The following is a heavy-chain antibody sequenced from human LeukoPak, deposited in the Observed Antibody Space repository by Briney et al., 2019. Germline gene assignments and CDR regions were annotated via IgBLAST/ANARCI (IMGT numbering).Heavy chain of an antibody. V-gene: IGHV4-34*01. D-gene: IGHD5-18*01. J-gene: IGHJ4*02. CDR1: GGSFSGYY. CDR2: INHSGST. CDR3: ARSRVYSYGYGSALGY. Sequence: PSETLSLTCAVYGGSFSGYYWSWIRQPPGKGLEWIGEINHSGSTNYNPSLKSRVTISADTSKNQFSLKLSSVTAADTAVYYCARSRVYSYGYGSALGYWGQGTLVTVSS.